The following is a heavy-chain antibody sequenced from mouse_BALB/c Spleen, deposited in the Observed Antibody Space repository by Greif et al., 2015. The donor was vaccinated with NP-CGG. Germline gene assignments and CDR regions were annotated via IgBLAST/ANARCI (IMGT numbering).Heavy chain of an antibody. V-gene: IGHV1-82*01. J-gene: IGHJ4*01. CDR1: GYAFSSSW. CDR2: IYPGDGDT. Sequence: QVQLQQPGPELVKPGASVKISCKASGYAFSSSWTNRVKQRPGQGLEWIGRIYPGDGDTNYNGKFKGKATLTADKSSSTAYMQLSSLTSVDSAVYFCARKGEYGNYGAMDYWGQGTSVTVSS. D-gene: IGHD2-10*02. CDR3: ARKGEYGNYGAMDY.